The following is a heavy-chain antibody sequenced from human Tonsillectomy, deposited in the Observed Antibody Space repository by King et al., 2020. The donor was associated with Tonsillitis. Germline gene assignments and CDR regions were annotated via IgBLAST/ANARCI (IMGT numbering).Heavy chain of an antibody. Sequence: VQLVESGGGLVQPGGSLRLSCAASGFTFSSYSMNWVRQAPGKGLEWVSYISSSSTIYYADSVKGRFTISRDNAKNSLYLQMNSLRAEDTAVYYCARSARELRDFDYWGQGTLVTVSS. J-gene: IGHJ4*02. CDR1: GFTFSSYS. D-gene: IGHD1-26*01. CDR2: ISSSSTI. V-gene: IGHV3-48*01. CDR3: ARSARELRDFDY.